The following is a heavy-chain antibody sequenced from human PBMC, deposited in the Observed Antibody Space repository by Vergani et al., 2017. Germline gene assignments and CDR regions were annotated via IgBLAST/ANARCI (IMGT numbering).Heavy chain of an antibody. CDR1: GFTFSSYA. CDR2: ISYDGSNK. CDR3: AREAVALDY. Sequence: QVQLVESGGGVVQPGRSLRLSCAASGFTFSSYAMHWVRQAPGKGLEWVAVISYDGSNKYYADSVKGRFTISRDMSKNTLYRQMNSLRAEDTAVYYCAREAVALDYWGQGTLVTVSS. V-gene: IGHV3-30-3*01. J-gene: IGHJ4*02. D-gene: IGHD5-12*01.